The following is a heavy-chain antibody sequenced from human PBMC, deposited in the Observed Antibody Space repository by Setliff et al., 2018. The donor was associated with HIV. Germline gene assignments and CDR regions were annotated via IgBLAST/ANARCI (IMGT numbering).Heavy chain of an antibody. Sequence: RASVKVSCKASGYTFTNNDINWVRQGAGQGLEWMGWMNPKSGNTGYAERFQGRVTMTRNNSINTAYMELCSLMPEDTGIYYCAKEGGSSGHAGNFDFWGQGTLVTVSS. J-gene: IGHJ4*02. CDR3: AKEGGSSGHAGNFDF. CDR2: MNPKSGNT. V-gene: IGHV1-8*01. D-gene: IGHD6-19*01. CDR1: GYTFTNND.